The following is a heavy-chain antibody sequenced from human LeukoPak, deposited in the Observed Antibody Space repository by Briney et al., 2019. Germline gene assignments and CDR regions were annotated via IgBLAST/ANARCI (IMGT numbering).Heavy chain of an antibody. Sequence: ASVKVSCKASAYTFTNYAISWVRQAPGQGLEWMGWISVSNGNTNYAQKLQGRGTMTTDTSTNTAYMELRSLRFDDTAVYYCARDLAGIVGVTAWFDPWGQGTLVTVSS. CDR1: AYTFTNYA. D-gene: IGHD1-26*01. J-gene: IGHJ5*02. CDR3: ARDLAGIVGVTAWFDP. CDR2: ISVSNGNT. V-gene: IGHV1-18*01.